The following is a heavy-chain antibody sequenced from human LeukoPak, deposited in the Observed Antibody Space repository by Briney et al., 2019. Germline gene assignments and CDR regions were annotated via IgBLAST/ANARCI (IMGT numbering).Heavy chain of an antibody. J-gene: IGHJ5*02. Sequence: SETLSLTCAVYGGSFSGYYWSWIRQPPGKGLEWIGEINHFGSTNYNPSLKSRVTISVDTSRNQFSLKLSSVTAADTAVYYCASLWYGDYQGEFAWGQGTLVTVSS. CDR3: ASLWYGDYQGEFA. CDR2: INHFGST. CDR1: GGSFSGYY. D-gene: IGHD4-17*01. V-gene: IGHV4-34*01.